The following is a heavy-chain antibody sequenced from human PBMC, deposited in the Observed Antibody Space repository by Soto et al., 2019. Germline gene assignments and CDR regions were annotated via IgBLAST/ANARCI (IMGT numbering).Heavy chain of an antibody. CDR1: GFTFSSYA. D-gene: IGHD5-12*01. J-gene: IGHJ4*02. Sequence: QVQLVESGGGVVQPGRSLRLSCAASGFTFSSYAMHWVRQAPGKGLEWVAVISYNGSNKYYADSVKGRFTISRDNSKNTLYLQMNSLRAEETAVYYCARGGGIVATILDYWGQGTLVTVST. CDR3: ARGGGIVATILDY. V-gene: IGHV3-30-3*01. CDR2: ISYNGSNK.